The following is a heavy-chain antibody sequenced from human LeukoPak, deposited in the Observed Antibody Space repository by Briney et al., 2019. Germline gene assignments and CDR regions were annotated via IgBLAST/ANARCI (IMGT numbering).Heavy chain of an antibody. CDR1: GYTFTSYY. Sequence: ASVKVSCKASGYTFTSYYMHWVRQAPGQGLEWMGWMNPNSGNTGYAQKFQGRVTMTRNTSISTAYMELSSLRSEDTAVYYCARGPREMATTTDYWGQGTLVTVSS. CDR3: ARGPREMATTTDY. V-gene: IGHV1-8*02. CDR2: MNPNSGNT. J-gene: IGHJ4*02. D-gene: IGHD5-24*01.